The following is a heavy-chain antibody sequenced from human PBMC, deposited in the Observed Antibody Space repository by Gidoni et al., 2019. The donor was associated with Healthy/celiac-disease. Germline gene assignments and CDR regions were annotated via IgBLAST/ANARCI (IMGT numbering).Heavy chain of an antibody. CDR2: IDPSDSYT. D-gene: IGHD3-10*01. CDR1: GYSFTSYW. V-gene: IGHV5-10-1*03. CDR3: ARHSDGAGSGSYYNAYYCDY. Sequence: EVQLLQSGAEVKKPGESLRISCKGSGYSFTSYWLSWVRQMPGKGLEWMGRIDPSDSYTNYSPSFQGNVTIAADKSISTAYLQGSSLKASDTAMYYCARHSDGAGSGSYYNAYYCDYWGQGTLVTVSS. J-gene: IGHJ4*02.